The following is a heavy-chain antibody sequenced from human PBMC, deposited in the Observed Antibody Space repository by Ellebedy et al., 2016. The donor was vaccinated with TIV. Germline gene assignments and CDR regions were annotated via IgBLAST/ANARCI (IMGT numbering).Heavy chain of an antibody. CDR1: GGSISRSSYY. J-gene: IGHJ4*02. CDR2: RYHTGST. Sequence: SETLSLTCTVSGGSISRSSYYWGWIREPPQRGLEWIGSRYHTGSTFYNPSLKSRVTISVDTSRNEFSLKLTSVTAADTALYYCARRTDSGSYYDYFNSWGQGTLVTVSS. D-gene: IGHD1-26*01. V-gene: IGHV4-39*01. CDR3: ARRTDSGSYYDYFNS.